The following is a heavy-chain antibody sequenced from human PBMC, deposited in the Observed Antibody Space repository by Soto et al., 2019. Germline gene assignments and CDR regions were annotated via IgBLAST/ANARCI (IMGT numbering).Heavy chain of an antibody. CDR2: IYSGGST. CDR1: GFTVSSNY. J-gene: IGHJ6*03. Sequence: PGGSLRLSCAAYGFTVSSNYMSWVRQAPGKGLEWVSVIYSGGSTYYADSVKGRFTISRDNSKNTLYLQMNSLRAEDTAVYYCARDHSPYYYGSGRPLDYYYYYYMDVWGKGTTVTVSS. D-gene: IGHD3-10*01. CDR3: ARDHSPYYYGSGRPLDYYYYYYMDV. V-gene: IGHV3-66*01.